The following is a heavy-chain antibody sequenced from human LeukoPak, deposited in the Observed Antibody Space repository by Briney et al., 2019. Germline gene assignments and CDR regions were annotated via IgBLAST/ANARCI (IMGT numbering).Heavy chain of an antibody. CDR2: ISYDGSNE. V-gene: IGHV3-30-3*01. CDR1: GFTFSRYA. D-gene: IGHD4-23*01. J-gene: IGHJ4*02. CDR3: AKAVNMVVTPIDY. Sequence: GRSLRLSCAASGFTFSRYAMHWVRQAPGKGLEWVAVISYDGSNEYYAESVKGRFTISRDNSKNTLYLQMNSLRAEDTAVYYCAKAVNMVVTPIDYWGQGTLVTVSS.